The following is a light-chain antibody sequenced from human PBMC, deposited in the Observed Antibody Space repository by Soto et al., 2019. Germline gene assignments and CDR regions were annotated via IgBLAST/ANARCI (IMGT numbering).Light chain of an antibody. V-gene: IGKV4-1*01. J-gene: IGKJ3*01. CDR2: CAS. CDR1: PTVLDSSNNRNY. Sequence: IVMTQSPDSLAVSLGERATFNCKSNPTVLDSSNNRNYIAWFQQTPRQPPKLLLYCASTRISVVPARFSGSGSVTDFTLSIRSLQAEAVAPSMCHQYFNSTFNFGPGTKVEIK. CDR3: HQYFNSTFN.